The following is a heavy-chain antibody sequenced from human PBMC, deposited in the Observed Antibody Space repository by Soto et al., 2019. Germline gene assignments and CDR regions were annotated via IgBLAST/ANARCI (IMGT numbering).Heavy chain of an antibody. D-gene: IGHD1-26*01. CDR3: ARDKGEVGAPAY. CDR2: IWYDGSKK. CDR1: GFTFSSYG. V-gene: IGHV3-33*01. Sequence: QVQVVESGGGVVQPGRSLRLSCAASGFTFSSYGMHWVRQAPGKGLEWVAVIWYDGSKKYYADSVKGRFTISRDNSKNTLYLKMDSLRAEDTAVYYCARDKGEVGAPAYWGQGTLVTVSS. J-gene: IGHJ4*02.